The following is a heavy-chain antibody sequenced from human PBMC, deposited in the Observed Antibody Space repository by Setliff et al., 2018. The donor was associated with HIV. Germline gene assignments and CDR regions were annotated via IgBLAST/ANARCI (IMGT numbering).Heavy chain of an antibody. Sequence: ASVKVSCKASGYTFATYGISWVRQAPGQGLEWMGWISPYNGNTNYAQKVQGRVTMTTDTSTSTAYMELRSLRSDDTAVYYCARDGSKADYGDYQGYWYFDLWGRGTLVTVS. D-gene: IGHD4-17*01. CDR2: ISPYNGNT. V-gene: IGHV1-18*01. J-gene: IGHJ2*01. CDR3: ARDGSKADYGDYQGYWYFDL. CDR1: GYTFATYG.